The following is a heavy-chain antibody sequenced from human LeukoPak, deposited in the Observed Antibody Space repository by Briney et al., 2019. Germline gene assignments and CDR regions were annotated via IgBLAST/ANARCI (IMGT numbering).Heavy chain of an antibody. CDR2: SGHGVI. J-gene: IGHJ6*02. CDR1: GFIFSDSS. Sequence: GGSLRLSCAASGFIFSDSSMNWVRQAPGKGLEWVSSSGHGVIYYADSVKGRFTISRDNAKNSLFLQMNNLRAEDTAIYYCARDFTSQNFFDQWGQGTTVTVSS. D-gene: IGHD3-9*01. V-gene: IGHV3-21*01. CDR3: ARDFTSQNFFDQ.